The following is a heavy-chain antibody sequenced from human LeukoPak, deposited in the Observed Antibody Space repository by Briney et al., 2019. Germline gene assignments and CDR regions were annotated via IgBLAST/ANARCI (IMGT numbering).Heavy chain of an antibody. D-gene: IGHD5-24*01. V-gene: IGHV1-2*02. CDR2: INPNSGGT. CDR1: GYTFTGYY. Sequence: HGASVKVSCKASGYTFTGYYMHWVRQAPGQGLEWMGWINPNSGGTNYAQKFQGRVTMTRDTSISTAYMELSSLRSEDTAVYYCATDPRYSDAYKHDTALAYYFKYWGQGTLVTVSS. J-gene: IGHJ4*02. CDR3: ATDPRYSDAYKHDTALAYYFKY.